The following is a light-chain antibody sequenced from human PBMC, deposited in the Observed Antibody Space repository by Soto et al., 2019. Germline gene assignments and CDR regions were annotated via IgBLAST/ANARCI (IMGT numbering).Light chain of an antibody. CDR1: QSISRR. V-gene: IGKV1-39*01. CDR2: TAS. J-gene: IGKJ4*01. CDR3: QQSYIIPLT. Sequence: DIQMTQSPSSLSASVGDRVTITCRASQSISRRLNWYQQKPGKAPKLLIYTASSLQSGVPSRFSGSGSGTDFTLAISSLQPEDFATYYCQQSYIIPLTFGGGTKVEI.